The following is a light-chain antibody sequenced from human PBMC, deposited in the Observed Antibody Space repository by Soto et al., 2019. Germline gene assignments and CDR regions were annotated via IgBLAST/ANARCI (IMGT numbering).Light chain of an antibody. V-gene: IGLV1-40*01. J-gene: IGLJ3*02. CDR1: SSNIGAGYD. CDR3: QSYDSSLSGSV. Sequence: QAVVTQPPSVSGAPGQRVTFSCTGSSSNIGAGYDVHWYQQLPGTAPKLLIYGNSHRPSGVPDRFSGSKSGTSASLAITGLQAEDEADYYCQSYDSSLSGSVFGGGTKLTVL. CDR2: GNS.